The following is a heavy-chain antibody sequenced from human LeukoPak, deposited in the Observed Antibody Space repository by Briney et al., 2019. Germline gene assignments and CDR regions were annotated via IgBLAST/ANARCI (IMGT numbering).Heavy chain of an antibody. CDR1: GFTFSSYA. Sequence: GGSLRLSCAASGFTFSSYAMNWVRQAPGKGLEWVSFITSSSSTIYYGDSVKGRFTISRDNAKNSLYLQMNSLRAEDTALYHCARVLYYYDSSGYAPYFDYWGQGTLVTVSS. CDR2: ITSSSSTI. D-gene: IGHD3-22*01. J-gene: IGHJ4*02. V-gene: IGHV3-48*04. CDR3: ARVLYYYDSSGYAPYFDY.